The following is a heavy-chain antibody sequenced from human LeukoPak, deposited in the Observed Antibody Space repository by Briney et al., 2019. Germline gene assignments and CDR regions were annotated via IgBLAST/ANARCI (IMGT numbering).Heavy chain of an antibody. CDR3: ARATYCGGDCYFDY. J-gene: IGHJ4*02. CDR1: GYTFTGYY. Sequence: GASVKASCKASGYTFTGYYMHWVRQAPGQGLEWMGWINPNSGGTNYAQRFQGRVTMTRDTSISTAYMELSRLRSDDTAVYYCARATYCGGDCYFDYWGQGTLVTVSS. CDR2: INPNSGGT. V-gene: IGHV1-2*02. D-gene: IGHD2-21*02.